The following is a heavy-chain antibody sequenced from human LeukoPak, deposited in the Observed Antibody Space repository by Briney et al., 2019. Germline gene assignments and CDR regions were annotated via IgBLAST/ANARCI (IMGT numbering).Heavy chain of an antibody. CDR1: AFTFSSYW. V-gene: IGHV3-74*01. Sequence: PGGSLRLSCAASAFTFSSYWMHWVRQAPGKGLVWVSRINSDGISTSYADSVKGRFTISRDNAKNSLYLQMSSLRVEDTAVYYCARDDVAWNDVHWFDPWGQGTLVTVSS. CDR2: INSDGIST. CDR3: ARDDVAWNDVHWFDP. J-gene: IGHJ5*02. D-gene: IGHD1-1*01.